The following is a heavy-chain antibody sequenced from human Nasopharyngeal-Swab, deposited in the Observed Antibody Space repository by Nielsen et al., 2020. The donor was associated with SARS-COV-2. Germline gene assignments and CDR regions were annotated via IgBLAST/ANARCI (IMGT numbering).Heavy chain of an antibody. CDR1: GFTFSSYE. J-gene: IGHJ6*02. V-gene: IGHV3-48*03. Sequence: GGSLRLSCAASGFTFSSYEMNWVRQAPGKGLEWVSYISSSGSTIYYADSVKGRFTISRDNSKNTLYLQMNSLRAEDTAVYYCAKMSGGSQFDYYYYGMDVWGQGTTVTVSS. CDR2: ISSSGSTI. CDR3: AKMSGGSQFDYYYYGMDV. D-gene: IGHD2-15*01.